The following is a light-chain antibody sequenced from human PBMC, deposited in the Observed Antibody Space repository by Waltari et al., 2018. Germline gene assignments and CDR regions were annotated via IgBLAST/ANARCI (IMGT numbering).Light chain of an antibody. Sequence: EIMLTQSPGTLSLSQGERATLSCKASQSISKYLAWYQQKPGQAPRLLIYHASSRATGIPDRFSGSGSGTDFSLTISRLEPEDFAVYYCQHYVRLPATFGQGTNVEIK. J-gene: IGKJ1*01. V-gene: IGKV3-20*01. CDR2: HAS. CDR1: QSISKY. CDR3: QHYVRLPAT.